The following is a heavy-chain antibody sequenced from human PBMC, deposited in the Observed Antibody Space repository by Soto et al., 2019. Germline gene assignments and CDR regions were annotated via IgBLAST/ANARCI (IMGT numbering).Heavy chain of an antibody. CDR1: GFNVSDTY. CDR3: ATLGSGWFKGWAFDV. Sequence: EVQLVESGGGLVQPGGSLRLSCAVSGFNVSDTYLNWVRQAPGKGLEWVSIIYSGGTTYYADSVEGRFIISRDNSKNLLYLQMNSLRADDTAVYYCATLGSGWFKGWAFDVWGQGTEVTVSS. V-gene: IGHV3-66*01. J-gene: IGHJ3*01. CDR2: IYSGGTT. D-gene: IGHD6-19*01.